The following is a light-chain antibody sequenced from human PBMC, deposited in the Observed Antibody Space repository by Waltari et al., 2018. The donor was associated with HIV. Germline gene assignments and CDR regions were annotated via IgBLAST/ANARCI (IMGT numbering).Light chain of an antibody. Sequence: QSVLTQPHSESRAPGQRVTISCTGSSSNIRAGSDVHWYQQLPGTAPKLLIYGNSNRPSGVPDRFSGSKSGTSASLAITGLQAEDEADYYCQSYDSSLSGSVFGGGTKLTVL. CDR1: SSNIRAGSD. V-gene: IGLV1-40*01. CDR3: QSYDSSLSGSV. J-gene: IGLJ2*01. CDR2: GNS.